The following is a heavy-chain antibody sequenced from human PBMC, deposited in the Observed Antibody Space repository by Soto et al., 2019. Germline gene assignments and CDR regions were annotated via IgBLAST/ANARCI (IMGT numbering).Heavy chain of an antibody. J-gene: IGHJ4*02. Sequence: QLQLQESGSGLVKPSQTLSLTCAVSVVSFSIGGYSWSWIRQPPVKGLELIGYIYHSGSTNYNPSLKRRLTISVDRPKNKCSLKLTSVTAADTAVYDCAAGGGLPRYYWGQGTLVTVSS. V-gene: IGHV4-30-2*01. CDR1: VVSFSIGGYS. CDR3: AAGGGLPRYY. CDR2: IYHSGST. D-gene: IGHD5-12*01.